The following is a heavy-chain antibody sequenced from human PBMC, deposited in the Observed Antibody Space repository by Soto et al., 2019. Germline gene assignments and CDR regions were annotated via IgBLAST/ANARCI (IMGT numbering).Heavy chain of an antibody. D-gene: IGHD5-18*01. V-gene: IGHV1-8*01. J-gene: IGHJ4*02. Sequence: QVQLVQSGAEVKKPGASVKVSCKASGYTFTSYEIIWVRQATGQGLEWMGWMNTNSGNTGYAQKFQGRVTVTRHTSISTAYMELSSLRSEDTAVYYCARGREYSYDYWGQGTLVTVSS. CDR2: MNTNSGNT. CDR1: GYTFTSYE. CDR3: ARGREYSYDY.